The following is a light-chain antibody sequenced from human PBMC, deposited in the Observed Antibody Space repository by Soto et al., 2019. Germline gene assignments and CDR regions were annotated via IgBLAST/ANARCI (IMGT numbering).Light chain of an antibody. Sequence: QSALTQPASVSGSPGQSITISCTGTSSDVGGYNYVSWYQQHPGKAPKRIIYEVSNRPSGVSNRFSGSKSGNTASLTISRLQAEDEADYYCNSYTSKSTGVFGTGTKLTVI. V-gene: IGLV2-14*01. J-gene: IGLJ1*01. CDR3: NSYTSKSTGV. CDR2: EVS. CDR1: SSDVGGYNY.